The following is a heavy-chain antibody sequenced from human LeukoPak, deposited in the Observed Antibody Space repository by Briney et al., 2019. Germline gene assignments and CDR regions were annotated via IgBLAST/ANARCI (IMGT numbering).Heavy chain of an antibody. J-gene: IGHJ4*02. CDR2: INPTGGST. Sequence: ASVKVSCKASGYTFTSYYMHWVRQAPGQGLEWMGLINPTGGSTSYAQQFQGRISMSRDTSTSTAYMELRSLTSDDTALYYCARDIDWTFEYWGQGTLVTVSS. CDR1: GYTFTSYY. CDR3: ARDIDWTFEY. D-gene: IGHD1-1*01. V-gene: IGHV1-46*01.